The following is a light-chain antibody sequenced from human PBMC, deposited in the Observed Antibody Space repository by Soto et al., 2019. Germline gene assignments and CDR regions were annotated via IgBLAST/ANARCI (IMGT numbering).Light chain of an antibody. V-gene: IGKV3-20*01. J-gene: IGKJ1*01. CDR1: QSVRRSY. CDR2: GAS. CDR3: QQYGSSGT. Sequence: EIVLTQSPGTLSLSPGYRATLSCRASQSVRRSYLAWYQHRPGQAPRVLIYGASNRTTGIPARLSGSGSGTDFTLTISRMEPEDFAVYYCQQYGSSGTFGQGTKV.